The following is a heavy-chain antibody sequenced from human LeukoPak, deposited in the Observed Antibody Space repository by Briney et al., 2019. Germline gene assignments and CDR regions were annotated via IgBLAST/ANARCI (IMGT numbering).Heavy chain of an antibody. D-gene: IGHD3-22*01. J-gene: IGHJ4*02. CDR3: ARGLYSSGYYYLDY. V-gene: IGHV4-59*01. CDR2: IYYSGST. CDR1: GGSISSYY. Sequence: SETLSLTCTVSGGSISSYYWSWIRQPPGKGLEWIGYIYYSGSTNYNPSLKSRVTISVDTSKNQFSLKLSSVTVADTAVYYCARGLYSSGYYYLDYWGQGTLVTVSS.